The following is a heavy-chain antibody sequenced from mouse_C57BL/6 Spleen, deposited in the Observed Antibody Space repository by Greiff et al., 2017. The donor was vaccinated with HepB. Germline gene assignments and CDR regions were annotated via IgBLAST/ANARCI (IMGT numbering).Heavy chain of an antibody. J-gene: IGHJ1*03. V-gene: IGHV5-4*01. Sequence: EVQLVESGGGLVKPGGSLKLSCAASGFTFSSYAMSWVRQTPEKRLEWVATISDGGSYTYYPDNVKGRCTISRDNAKNNLYLQMSHLKSEDTAMYYCARGGSYWYFDDWGTGTTVTVSS. CDR1: GFTFSSYA. CDR2: ISDGGSYT. CDR3: ARGGSYWYFDD.